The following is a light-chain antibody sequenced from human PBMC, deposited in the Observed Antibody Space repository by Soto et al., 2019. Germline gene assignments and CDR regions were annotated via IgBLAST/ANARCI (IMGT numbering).Light chain of an antibody. CDR1: QGISSA. V-gene: IGKV1-13*02. CDR3: QQFNTSPAIT. CDR2: AVS. Sequence: AIQLTQSPSSLSASVGDRVTITCRASQGISSALAWSQQKPGQSPNLLIYAVSSLESGVPSRFSGSGSGTAFTLPISSLQPADFATYSCQQFNTSPAITFGGGTKVEIK. J-gene: IGKJ4*01.